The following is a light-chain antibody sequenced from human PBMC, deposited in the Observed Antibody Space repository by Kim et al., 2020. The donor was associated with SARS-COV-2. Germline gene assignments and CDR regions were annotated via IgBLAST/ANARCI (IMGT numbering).Light chain of an antibody. Sequence: EIVLTQSPGPLSLSPGERATLSCRASQSVSNNYLAWYQQKPGQAPRLLIYGASSRATGIPDRFSGSGSGTDGTLTISRLEPEDFAVYYCHQYGSSPWTFGQGTKVEIK. V-gene: IGKV3-20*01. CDR1: QSVSNNY. CDR3: HQYGSSPWT. J-gene: IGKJ1*01. CDR2: GAS.